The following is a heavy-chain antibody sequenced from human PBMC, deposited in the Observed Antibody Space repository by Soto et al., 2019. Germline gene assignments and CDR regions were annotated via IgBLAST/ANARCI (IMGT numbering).Heavy chain of an antibody. Sequence: QVQLQESGPGLVKPSETLSLTCTVSGGSISSYYWSWIRQPPGKGLEWIGYIYYTGSSNYNPSLKSRVTISVDTSKNHSSLKLSSVTAADTAVYYCARGIGQQLPPLDWGQGTLVTVSS. CDR2: IYYTGSS. D-gene: IGHD2-2*01. CDR3: ARGIGQQLPPLD. J-gene: IGHJ4*02. CDR1: GGSISSYY. V-gene: IGHV4-59*01.